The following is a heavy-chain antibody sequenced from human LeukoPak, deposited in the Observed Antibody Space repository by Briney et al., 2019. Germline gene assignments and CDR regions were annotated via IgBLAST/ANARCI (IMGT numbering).Heavy chain of an antibody. V-gene: IGHV1-18*01. CDR1: GYTFTTYG. J-gene: IGHJ5*02. CDR3: ARVVTTVTTFRWFDP. CDR2: ISAYNGNT. Sequence: ASVKVSCKASGYTFTTYGISWVRQAPGQGLEWMGWISAYNGNTNYAQKFQGRVTMTTDTSTSTAYMELRSLRSDDTAVYYCARVVTTVTTFRWFDPWGQGTLVTVPS. D-gene: IGHD4-17*01.